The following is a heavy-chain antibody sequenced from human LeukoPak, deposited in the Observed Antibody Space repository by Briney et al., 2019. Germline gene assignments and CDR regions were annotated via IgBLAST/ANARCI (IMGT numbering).Heavy chain of an antibody. CDR2: IKSKTDGGTT. CDR1: GFTFSNAW. V-gene: IGHV3-15*01. D-gene: IGHD2-2*01. CDR3: TTGYCSSTSCPVGIYGMDV. Sequence: PGGSLRLSCAASGFTFSNAWMSWVRQAPGKGLEWVGRIKSKTDGGTTDYAAPGKGRFTISRDDSKNTLYLQMNSLKTEDTAVYYCTTGYCSSTSCPVGIYGMDVWGQGTTVTVSS. J-gene: IGHJ6*02.